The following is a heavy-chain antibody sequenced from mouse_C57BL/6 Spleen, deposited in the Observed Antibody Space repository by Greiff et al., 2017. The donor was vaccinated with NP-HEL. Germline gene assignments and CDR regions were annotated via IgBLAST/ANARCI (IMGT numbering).Heavy chain of an antibody. D-gene: IGHD1-1*01. J-gene: IGHJ2*01. CDR1: GYTFTDYY. CDR2: INPNNGGT. CDR3: ARWPYYYGSSYRYFDY. Sequence: EVQLQQSGPELVKPGASVKISCKASGYTFTDYYMNWVKQSHGKSLEWIGDINPNNGGTSYNQEFKGKATLTVDKSSSTAYMELRSLTSEDSAVYYCARWPYYYGSSYRYFDYWGQGTTLTVSS. V-gene: IGHV1-26*01.